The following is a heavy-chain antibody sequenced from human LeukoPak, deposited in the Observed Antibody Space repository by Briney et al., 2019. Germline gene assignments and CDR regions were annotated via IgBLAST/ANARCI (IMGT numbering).Heavy chain of an antibody. D-gene: IGHD6-19*01. Sequence: PGGSLRLSCAAWGFTFSTYWMSWVRQAPGKGLEWVANMKGDGSDKNYVDSVKGRFTIYGDNAKNSMYLQMNRLRDDDSAVYYCARDEGSGWFVYWGQGILVIVSS. CDR3: ARDEGSGWFVY. J-gene: IGHJ4*02. CDR1: GFTFSTYW. CDR2: MKGDGSDK. V-gene: IGHV3-7*04.